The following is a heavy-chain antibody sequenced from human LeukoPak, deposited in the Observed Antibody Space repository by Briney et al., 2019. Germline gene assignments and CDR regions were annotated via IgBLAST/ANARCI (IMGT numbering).Heavy chain of an antibody. D-gene: IGHD3-9*01. CDR1: GYTFTSYG. Sequence: ASVKVSCKASGYTFTSYGISWVRQAPGQGLEWMGWISAYNGNTNYAQKLQGRVTMTTDTSTSTAYMELRSLRSEDTAVYYCARDRIRYDILTGYYLRALDAFDIWGQGTMVTVSS. V-gene: IGHV1-18*01. J-gene: IGHJ3*02. CDR2: ISAYNGNT. CDR3: ARDRIRYDILTGYYLRALDAFDI.